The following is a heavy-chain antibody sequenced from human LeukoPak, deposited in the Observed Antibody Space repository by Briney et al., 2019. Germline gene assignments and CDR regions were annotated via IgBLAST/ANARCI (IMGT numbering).Heavy chain of an antibody. CDR1: GFTFSSYA. CDR3: AKGMRSSSACFFDY. V-gene: IGHV3-23*01. Sequence: GGSLRLSCAASGFTFSSYAMSWVRQAPGKGLEWVSAISGSGGSTYYADSVKGRFTISKDNSKDTLCLQMSSLRAEDTAVYYCAKGMRSSSACFFDYWGQGTLVTVSS. CDR2: ISGSGGST. J-gene: IGHJ4*02. D-gene: IGHD6-19*01.